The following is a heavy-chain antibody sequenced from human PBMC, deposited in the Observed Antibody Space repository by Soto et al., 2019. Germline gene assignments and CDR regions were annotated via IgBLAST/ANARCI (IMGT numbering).Heavy chain of an antibody. D-gene: IGHD3-9*01. V-gene: IGHV3-48*01. CDR3: ATATDSVWLDNPHHPLDI. J-gene: IGHJ3*02. CDR2: INSAGSII. CDR1: GFTPSRLS. Sequence: EEQVVQWGGALVQPGGSLRLSCAASGFTPSRLSMNWVRQAPGKGLEWISYINSAGSIIYYADSVKGRFTISRDNAKHSLYLQMNSLRAENPAVYYCATATDSVWLDNPHHPLDIRDQGTMVTVSS.